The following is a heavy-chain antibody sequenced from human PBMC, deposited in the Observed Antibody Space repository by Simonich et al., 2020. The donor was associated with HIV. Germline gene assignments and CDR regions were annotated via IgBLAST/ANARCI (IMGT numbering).Heavy chain of an antibody. CDR1: GFTFSSYA. D-gene: IGHD3-3*01. V-gene: IGHV3-23*01. CDR3: AKDRYYNFWSGYYDY. J-gene: IGHJ4*02. CDR2: ISGSGGST. Sequence: EVQLLESGGGLVQPGGSLRLSWAASGFTFSSYAMSWGRQAPGKGLYWVSAISGSGGSTYSADSVKGRFTISRDNAKNTLYLQMNSLRAEDTAVYYCAKDRYYNFWSGYYDYWGQGTLVTVSS.